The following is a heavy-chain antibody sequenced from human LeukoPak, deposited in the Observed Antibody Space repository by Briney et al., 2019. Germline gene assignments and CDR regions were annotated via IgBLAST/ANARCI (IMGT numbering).Heavy chain of an antibody. CDR3: ASIHSAVCSSTSCYFSPSIN. CDR2: ISAYNGNT. D-gene: IGHD2-2*01. V-gene: IGHV1-18*01. CDR1: GYTFTSYG. J-gene: IGHJ4*02. Sequence: ASVKVSCKASGYTFTSYGISWVRQAPGQGLEWMGWISAYNGNTNYAQKLQGRVTMTTDTSTSTAYMELRSLRSDDTAVYYCASIHSAVCSSTSCYFSPSINWGQGTLVTVSS.